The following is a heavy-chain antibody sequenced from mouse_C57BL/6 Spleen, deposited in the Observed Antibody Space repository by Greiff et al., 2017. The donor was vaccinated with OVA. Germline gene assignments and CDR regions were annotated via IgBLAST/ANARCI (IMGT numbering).Heavy chain of an antibody. CDR1: GYSITSGYY. D-gene: IGHD1-1*01. Sequence: EVKLVESGPGLVKPSQSLSLTCSVTGYSITSGYYWNWIRQSPGNKLEWMGYISYDGSNNYNPSLKNRISITRDTSKNQFFLKLNSVTTEDTATYYCARGSSYERYFDVWGTGTTVTVSS. CDR3: ARGSSYERYFDV. V-gene: IGHV3-6*01. CDR2: ISYDGSN. J-gene: IGHJ1*03.